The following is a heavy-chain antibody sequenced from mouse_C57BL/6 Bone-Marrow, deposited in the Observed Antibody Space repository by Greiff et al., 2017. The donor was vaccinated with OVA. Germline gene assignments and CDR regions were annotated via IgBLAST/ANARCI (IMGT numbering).Heavy chain of an antibody. Sequence: QVQLQQSGPGLVTPSQSLSITCTVSGFSLTSYGVDWVRQSPGKGLEWLGVIWGVGRTNYNSALKYRLSISKDNSKSQVFLKMNSLQTDDTAMYYCASSYYSNRAWVAYWGQGTLVTVSA. CDR3: ASSYYSNRAWVAY. CDR1: GFSLTSYG. V-gene: IGHV2-6*01. D-gene: IGHD2-5*01. J-gene: IGHJ3*01. CDR2: IWGVGRT.